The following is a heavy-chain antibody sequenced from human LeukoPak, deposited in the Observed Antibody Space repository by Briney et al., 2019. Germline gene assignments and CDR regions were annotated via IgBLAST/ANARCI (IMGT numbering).Heavy chain of an antibody. Sequence: SETLSLTCTVYGGSINNYYWSWIRQPPGKGLEWIGYIYYSGSTNYNPSLKSRVTISVDTSKNQFSLKLSSVTAADTAVYYCARGVVAATPFDYWGQGTLVTVSS. J-gene: IGHJ4*02. CDR3: ARGVVAATPFDY. CDR2: IYYSGST. D-gene: IGHD2-15*01. V-gene: IGHV4-59*01. CDR1: GGSINNYY.